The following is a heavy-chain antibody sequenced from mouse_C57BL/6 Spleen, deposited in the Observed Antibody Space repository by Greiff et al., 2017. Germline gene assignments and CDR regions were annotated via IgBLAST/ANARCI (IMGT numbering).Heavy chain of an antibody. D-gene: IGHD1-1*02. J-gene: IGHJ4*01. CDR1: GYTFTSYW. V-gene: IGHV1-64*01. CDR2: IHPNSGST. CDR3: AGSTMCATDVNYYGMDY. Sequence: QVQLKQPGAELVKPGASVKLSCKASGYTFTSYWMHWVKQRPGQGLEWIGMIHPNSGSTNYNEKFKSKATLTVDKSSSTAYMQLSSLTSEDSAVYYCAGSTMCATDVNYYGMDYWGQGTSVTVSS.